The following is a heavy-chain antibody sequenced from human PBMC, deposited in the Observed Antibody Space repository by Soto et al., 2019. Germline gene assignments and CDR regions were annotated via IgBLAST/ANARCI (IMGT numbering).Heavy chain of an antibody. D-gene: IGHD4-17*01. Sequence: QVQMVQSGAEVKKPGASVKVSCKASGYTLTSYGISWVRQAPGQGLEWMGWINPNNGNTNYAQNLQGRVTMTTGTSRSTAYMELRSLRSDDTAVYYCARVGLRIHAFEIWGQGTMVTVSS. CDR2: INPNNGNT. J-gene: IGHJ3*02. CDR1: GYTLTSYG. CDR3: ARVGLRIHAFEI. V-gene: IGHV1-18*01.